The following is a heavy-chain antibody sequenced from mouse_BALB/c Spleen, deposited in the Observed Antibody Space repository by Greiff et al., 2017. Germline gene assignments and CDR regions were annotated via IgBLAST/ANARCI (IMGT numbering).Heavy chain of an antibody. J-gene: IGHJ4*01. D-gene: IGHD2-1*01. CDR1: GYTFTSYW. CDR2: IDPSDSYT. CDR3: TRSDYGNYVFMDY. Sequence: VQLQQPGAELVKPGASVKMSCKASGYTFTSYWMHWVKQRPGQGLEWIGVIDPSDSYTSYNQKFKGKATLTVDTSSSTAYMQLSSLTSEDSAVYYCTRSDYGNYVFMDYWGQGTSVTVSS. V-gene: IGHV1S127*01.